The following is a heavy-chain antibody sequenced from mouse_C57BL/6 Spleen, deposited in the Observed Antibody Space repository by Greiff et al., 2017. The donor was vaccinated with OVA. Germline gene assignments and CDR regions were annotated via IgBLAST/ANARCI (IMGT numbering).Heavy chain of an antibody. CDR2: IYPGDGDT. V-gene: IGHV1-80*01. J-gene: IGHJ1*03. CDR3: AREGTGTWYVDV. CDR1: GYAFSSYW. D-gene: IGHD4-1*01. Sequence: QVQLQQSGAELVKPGASVKISCKASGYAFSSYWMNWVKQRPGKGLEWIGQIYPGDGDTNYNGKFKGKATLTADKSSSTAYMQLSSLTSEDSAVYFCAREGTGTWYVDVWGTGTTVTVSS.